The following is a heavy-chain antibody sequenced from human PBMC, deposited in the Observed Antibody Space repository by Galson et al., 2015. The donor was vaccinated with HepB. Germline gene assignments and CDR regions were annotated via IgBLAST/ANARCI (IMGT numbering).Heavy chain of an antibody. V-gene: IGHV1-24*01. CDR1: GYTLTELS. D-gene: IGHD2-2*01. Sequence: SVKVSCKVSGYTLTELSMHWVRQAPGKGLERMGGFDPEDGETIYAQKFQGRVTMTEDTSTDTAYMELSSLRSEDTAVYYCATGPLVVVPAATGVGVYWFDPWGQGTLVTVSS. J-gene: IGHJ5*02. CDR3: ATGPLVVVPAATGVGVYWFDP. CDR2: FDPEDGET.